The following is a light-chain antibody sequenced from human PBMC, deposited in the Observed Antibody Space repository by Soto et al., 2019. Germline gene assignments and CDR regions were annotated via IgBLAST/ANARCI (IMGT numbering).Light chain of an antibody. V-gene: IGKV3-20*01. CDR3: QQYASAPFS. CDR1: QSVITN. CDR2: AAS. J-gene: IGKJ3*01. Sequence: DIVMTQSPATLSVSPGERATLSCRSSQSVITNLAWYQQKPGQAPRLLMYAASTRATGIPDRFSGSASESDFTLTINRLEPEDSAVYYCQQYASAPFSLGPGTKVYI.